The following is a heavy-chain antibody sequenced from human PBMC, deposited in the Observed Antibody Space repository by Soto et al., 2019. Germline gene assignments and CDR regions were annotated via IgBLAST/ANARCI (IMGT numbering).Heavy chain of an antibody. V-gene: IGHV4-34*01. J-gene: IGHJ6*02. D-gene: IGHD3-9*01. CDR2: INHSGST. CDR1: SGSFSGYY. Sequence: SDTTYITRAVYSGSFSGYYGSWIRQPPGKGLEWIGEINHSGSTNYNPSLKSRVTISVDTSKNQFSLKLSSVTAADTAVYYCARVQGSNYDILTGYFDYYYYYGMDVWGQGTTVTVSS. CDR3: ARVQGSNYDILTGYFDYYYYYGMDV.